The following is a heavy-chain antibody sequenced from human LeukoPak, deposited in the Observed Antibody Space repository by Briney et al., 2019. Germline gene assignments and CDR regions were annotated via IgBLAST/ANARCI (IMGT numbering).Heavy chain of an antibody. D-gene: IGHD3-10*01. CDR2: IYHSGST. Sequence: SETLSLTCTVSGGSISSGDYYWSWVRQPPGKGLEWIGEIYHSGSTNYNPSLKSRVTISVDKSKNQFSLKLSSVTAADTAVYYCARAALRMPGMVRFDPWGQGTLVTVSS. CDR1: GGSISSGDYY. V-gene: IGHV4-4*02. J-gene: IGHJ5*02. CDR3: ARAALRMPGMVRFDP.